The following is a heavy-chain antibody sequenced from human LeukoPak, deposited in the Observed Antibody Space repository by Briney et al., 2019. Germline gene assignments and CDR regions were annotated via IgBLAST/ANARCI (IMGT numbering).Heavy chain of an antibody. D-gene: IGHD3-22*01. CDR3: ARDATRSGDYYDSSSYYSDY. CDR2: INPNSGGT. V-gene: IGHV1-2*02. CDR1: GYTFTGYY. J-gene: IGHJ4*02. Sequence: GASVKVSCKASGYTFTGYYMHWVRQAPGQGLEWMGWINPNSGGTNYAQKFQGRVTMTRDTSISTAYMELSRLRSDDTAVYYCARDATRSGDYYDSSSYYSDYWGQGTLVTVSS.